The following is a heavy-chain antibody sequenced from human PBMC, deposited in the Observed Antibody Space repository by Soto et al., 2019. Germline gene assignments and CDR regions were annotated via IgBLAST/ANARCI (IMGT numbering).Heavy chain of an antibody. CDR3: ATEGVGSGSYYTSYYYGMDV. CDR2: FDPEDGET. J-gene: IGHJ6*02. CDR1: GYTLTELS. D-gene: IGHD3-10*01. Sequence: GSVKVSCKVSGYTLTELSMHWVRQAPGKGLEWMGGFDPEDGETIYAQKFQGRVTMTEDTSTDTAYMELSSLRSEDTAVYYCATEGVGSGSYYTSYYYGMDVWGQGTTVTVSS. V-gene: IGHV1-24*01.